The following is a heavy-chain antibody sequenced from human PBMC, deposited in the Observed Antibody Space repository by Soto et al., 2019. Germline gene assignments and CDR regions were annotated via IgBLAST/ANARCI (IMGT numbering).Heavy chain of an antibody. CDR2: ISSGGTYL. V-gene: IGHV3-21*06. CDR3: VKGGEDITRPYGMDV. CDR1: GFTFRTHT. Sequence: PGGSLRLSCAGSGFTFRTHTLVWVRQAPGKGLEWVSSISSGGTYLEYAHSVKGRFAISRDDAKDSVFLQMNSLKTDDTAVYYCVKGGEDITRPYGMDVWGQGTRVTVSS. D-gene: IGHD3-16*01. J-gene: IGHJ6*02.